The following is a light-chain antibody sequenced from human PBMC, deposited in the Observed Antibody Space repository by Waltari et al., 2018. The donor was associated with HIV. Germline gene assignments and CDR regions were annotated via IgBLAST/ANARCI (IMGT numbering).Light chain of an antibody. Sequence: SYDLTQPPSVSVSPGQTARNTCFGEALSKEYTFWHQQKAGQATLLVIHKDTERDSGIPKRFSGSTSGRLVTLTIDDVEPDDEADYYCQSAGGGGTYRFGGGTKLTVL. J-gene: IGLJ2*01. V-gene: IGLV3-25*03. CDR3: QSAGGGGTYR. CDR1: ALSKEY. CDR2: KDT.